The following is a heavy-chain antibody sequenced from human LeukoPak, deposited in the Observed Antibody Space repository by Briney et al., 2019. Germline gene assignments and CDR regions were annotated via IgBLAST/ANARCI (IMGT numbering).Heavy chain of an antibody. CDR1: GYTFTSYD. CDR3: ARGLVSSSWYGVPTFDWFDP. Sequence: ASVKVSCKASGYTFTSYDINWVRQATGQGLEWMGWMNPNSGNTGYAQKFQGRVTITRNTSISTAYMELSSLRSEDTAVYYCARGLVSSSWYGVPTFDWFDPWGQGTLVTVSS. D-gene: IGHD6-13*01. CDR2: MNPNSGNT. J-gene: IGHJ5*02. V-gene: IGHV1-8*03.